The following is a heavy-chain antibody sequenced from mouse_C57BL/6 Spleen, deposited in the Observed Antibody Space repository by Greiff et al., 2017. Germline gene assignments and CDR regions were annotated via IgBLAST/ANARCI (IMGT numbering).Heavy chain of an antibody. D-gene: IGHD3-2*02. CDR3: TRQLRLGSWFAY. CDR1: GFTFSNYW. Sequence: EVMLVESGGGLVQPGGSMKLSCVASGFTFSNYWMNWVRQSPEKGLEWVAQIRLKSDNYATHYAESVKGRFTISRDDSKSSVYLQMNNLRAEDTGIYYCTRQLRLGSWFAYWGQGTLVTVSA. CDR2: IRLKSDNYAT. V-gene: IGHV6-3*01. J-gene: IGHJ3*01.